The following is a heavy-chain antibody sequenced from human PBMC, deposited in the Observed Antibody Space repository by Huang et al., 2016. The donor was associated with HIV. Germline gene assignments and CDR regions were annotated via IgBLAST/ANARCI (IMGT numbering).Heavy chain of an antibody. Sequence: VESGGRSVPPGGSIRLACVGSTFTFGAYWMSWVSQPAGKGLEWVANIKQDETEKYYVDAVKGRFNISRDNAKKVLFLEMDALRVEDTAIYFCATKTAGMDIWGQGTTVIVSS. CDR2: IKQDETEK. CDR1: TFTFGAYW. V-gene: IGHV3-7*01. J-gene: IGHJ6*02. CDR3: ATKTAGMDI.